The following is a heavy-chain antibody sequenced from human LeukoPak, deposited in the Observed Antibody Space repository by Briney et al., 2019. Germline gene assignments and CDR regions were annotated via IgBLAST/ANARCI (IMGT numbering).Heavy chain of an antibody. V-gene: IGHV1-18*01. D-gene: IGHD5-18*01. J-gene: IGHJ4*02. CDR1: GYTFTSYG. CDR3: ARAFLYSYGLFQYFDY. CDR2: ISAYNGNT. Sequence: LWASVKVSCKASGYTFTSYGISWVRQAPGQGLEWMGWISAYNGNTNYAQKLQGRVTMTTDTSTSTAYMELRSLRSDDTAVYYCARAFLYSYGLFQYFDYWGQGTLVTVSS.